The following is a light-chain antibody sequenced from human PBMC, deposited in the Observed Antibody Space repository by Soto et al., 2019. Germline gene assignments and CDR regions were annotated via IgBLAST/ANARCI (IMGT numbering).Light chain of an antibody. CDR2: KAS. Sequence: DIQMTLSPSTLSTSVVDSVTITCRASQSISSWLAWYQQKQGKAPKPLMYKASSLETGVPSRFSGSVSGAEGTITISSLQQDDGATYYCQQSNSYTGTFGQGTKVDIK. CDR3: QQSNSYTGT. J-gene: IGKJ1*01. CDR1: QSISSW. V-gene: IGKV1-5*03.